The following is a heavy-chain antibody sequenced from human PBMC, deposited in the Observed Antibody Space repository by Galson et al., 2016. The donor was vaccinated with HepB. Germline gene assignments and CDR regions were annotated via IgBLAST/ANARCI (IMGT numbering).Heavy chain of an antibody. Sequence: SLRLSCAASGFTFTTYAMSWVRQAPGKGLEWVSVISASATSTYYADSVKGRFTISRDNSKNTLYLQMNSLRAEDTAVYYCAKGAGQWLVRFDYWGQGTLVTVSS. V-gene: IGHV3-23*01. D-gene: IGHD6-19*01. CDR3: AKGAGQWLVRFDY. CDR1: GFTFTTYA. J-gene: IGHJ4*02. CDR2: ISASATST.